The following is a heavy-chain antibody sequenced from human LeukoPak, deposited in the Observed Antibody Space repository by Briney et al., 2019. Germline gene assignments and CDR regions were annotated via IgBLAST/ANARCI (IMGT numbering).Heavy chain of an antibody. CDR2: INHSGST. D-gene: IGHD5-24*01. Sequence: SETLSLTRAVYGGSFSGYYWIWIRQPPGKGLEWIGEINHSGSTNYNPSLKSRVTISVDTSKNQFSLKLSSVTAADTAVYYCARYGKGRWLTSTRPFWYFDLWGRGTLVTVSS. J-gene: IGHJ2*01. V-gene: IGHV4-34*01. CDR3: ARYGKGRWLTSTRPFWYFDL. CDR1: GGSFSGYY.